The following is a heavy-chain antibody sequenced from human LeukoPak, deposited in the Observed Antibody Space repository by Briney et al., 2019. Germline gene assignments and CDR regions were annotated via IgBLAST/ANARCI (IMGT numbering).Heavy chain of an antibody. Sequence: GGSLRLSCAASGFTFSGSAMSWVRQAPGEGLEWVSLISYSGANSYYTDSVRGRFTISRDNSKNTLYLQMNSLRAEDTAVYYCARDADHDGYNYVYFDYWGQGTLVTVSS. V-gene: IGHV3-23*01. J-gene: IGHJ4*02. D-gene: IGHD5-24*01. CDR1: GFTFSGSA. CDR3: ARDADHDGYNYVYFDY. CDR2: ISYSGANS.